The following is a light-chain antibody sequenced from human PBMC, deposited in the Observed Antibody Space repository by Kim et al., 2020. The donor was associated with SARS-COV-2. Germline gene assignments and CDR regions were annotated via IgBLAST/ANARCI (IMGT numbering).Light chain of an antibody. CDR3: CSHATDRAVV. CDR2: EVT. J-gene: IGLJ2*01. CDR1: ISDIGSHNL. V-gene: IGLV2-23*02. Sequence: GQSTTIPCTGTISDIGSHNLVSWYQQHPSKAPKVIIFEVTKRPSGVSDRFSGSKSGNTASLTISGLQAEDEADYYCCSHATDRAVVFGGGTQLTVL.